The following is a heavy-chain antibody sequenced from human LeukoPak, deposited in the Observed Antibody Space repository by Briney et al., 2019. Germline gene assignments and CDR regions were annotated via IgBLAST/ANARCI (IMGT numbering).Heavy chain of an antibody. CDR2: SNSDESST. J-gene: IGHJ6*03. CDR1: GFTFSTYW. D-gene: IGHD3-3*01. V-gene: IGHV3-74*01. CDR3: ARGYYDYYYYYMDV. Sequence: PGGSLRLSCAASGFTFSTYWMHWVRQAPGKGLVWVSRSNSDESSTAYADSVKGRFTISRDNAKNTQYLQMNSLRAEDTAVYYCARGYYDYYYYYMDVWGKGTTVTISS.